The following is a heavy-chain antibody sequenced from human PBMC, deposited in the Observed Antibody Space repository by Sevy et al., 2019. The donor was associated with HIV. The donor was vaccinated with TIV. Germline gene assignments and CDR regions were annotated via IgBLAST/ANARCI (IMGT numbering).Heavy chain of an antibody. CDR2: ISSSSSTI. D-gene: IGHD3-10*01. Sequence: GGSLRLSCAASGFTFSSYSMNWVRQAPGKGLEWVSYISSSSSTIYYADSVKGRFTISRDNAKNSLYLKMNSLRDEDTAVYYCARDKRDYYGSGSLPYYFDYWGQGTLVTVSS. CDR1: GFTFSSYS. V-gene: IGHV3-48*02. CDR3: ARDKRDYYGSGSLPYYFDY. J-gene: IGHJ4*02.